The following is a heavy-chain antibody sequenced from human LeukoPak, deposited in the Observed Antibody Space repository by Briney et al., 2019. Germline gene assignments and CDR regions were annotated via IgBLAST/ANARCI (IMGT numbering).Heavy chain of an antibody. V-gene: IGHV5-10-1*01. D-gene: IGHD2-2*01. J-gene: IGHJ5*02. CDR3: ARRYCSSTSCLLKDWFDP. Sequence: GESLRISCKGSGYSFTSYWISWVRQMPGKGLEWMGRIDPSDSYTNYSPSFQGHVTISADKSISTAYLQWSSLKASDTDMYYCARRYCSSTSCLLKDWFDPWGQGTLVTVSS. CDR2: IDPSDSYT. CDR1: GYSFTSYW.